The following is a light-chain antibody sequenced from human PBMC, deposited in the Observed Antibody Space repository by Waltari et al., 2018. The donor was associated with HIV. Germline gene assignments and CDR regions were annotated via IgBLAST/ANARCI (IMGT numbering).Light chain of an antibody. V-gene: IGLV2-11*01. CDR3: CSYAGSYTRV. CDR2: DVS. CDR1: SSDVGGYNY. J-gene: IGLJ3*02. Sequence: QSALTQPHSVSGSPGQSVTISCTGTSSDVGGYNYVSWYQHHPGKAPKLMIYDVSMRPSGVPHRFSGSKFGNTAYLTISGLQAEDETDYYCCSYAGSYTRVFGGGTKLTVL.